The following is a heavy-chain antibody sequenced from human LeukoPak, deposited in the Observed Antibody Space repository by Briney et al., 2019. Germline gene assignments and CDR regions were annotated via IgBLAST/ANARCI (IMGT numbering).Heavy chain of an antibody. CDR3: TTDLYSSSWPDAFDI. Sequence: PGGSLRLSCAASGFTFSNAWMSWVRQAPGKGLEWVGRIKSKTDGGTTDYAAPVKGRFTISRDDSKNTLYLQMNSLKTEDTAVYYCTTDLYSSSWPDAFDIWGQGTMVTVSS. J-gene: IGHJ3*02. V-gene: IGHV3-15*01. CDR2: IKSKTDGGTT. D-gene: IGHD6-13*01. CDR1: GFTFSNAW.